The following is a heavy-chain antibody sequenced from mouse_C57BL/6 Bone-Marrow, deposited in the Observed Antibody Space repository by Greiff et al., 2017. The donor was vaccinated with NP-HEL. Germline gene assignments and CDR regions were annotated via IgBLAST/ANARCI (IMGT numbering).Heavy chain of an antibody. J-gene: IGHJ1*03. CDR1: GFSLSTSGMG. V-gene: IGHV8-12*01. CDR2: IYCDDDK. D-gene: IGHD2-10*01. Sequence: QVTLKVSGPGILQSSQTLTLTCSFSGFSLSTSGMGVIWIRQPSGKGLVWLAHIYCDDDKRYHPSLKRRLTISKDTSRNQVFLKITSVDTADTATYYCARRALLWPRYFDVWGTGTTVTVSS. CDR3: ARRALLWPRYFDV.